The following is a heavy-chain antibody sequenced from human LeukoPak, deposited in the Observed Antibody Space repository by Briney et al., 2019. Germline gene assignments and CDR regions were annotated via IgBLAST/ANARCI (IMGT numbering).Heavy chain of an antibody. CDR2: IRFHGSDK. Sequence: GGSLRLSCAASGFTFSSYGMHWVRQAPGKGLEWVAFIRFHGSDKDYADSVKGRFTISRDNSKNSLDLQMNGLKADDTAVYYCAKDAYGSATYMYFMDGWGKGTRVTVSS. D-gene: IGHD3-10*01. J-gene: IGHJ6*03. CDR3: AKDAYGSATYMYFMDG. V-gene: IGHV3-30*02. CDR1: GFTFSSYG.